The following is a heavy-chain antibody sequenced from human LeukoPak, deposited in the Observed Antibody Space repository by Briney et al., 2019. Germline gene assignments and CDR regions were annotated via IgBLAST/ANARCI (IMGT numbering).Heavy chain of an antibody. CDR2: IKQDGSEK. CDR1: GFTFSSYW. D-gene: IGHD2-2*01. Sequence: GGSLRLSCAASGFTFSSYWMSWVRQAPGKGLEWVANIKQDGSEKYYVDSVKGRFTISRDNAKNSLYLQMNSLRAEDTAVYYCARDRIPAADYYYYGMDVWGQGTTVTVSS. CDR3: ARDRIPAADYYYYGMDV. J-gene: IGHJ6*02. V-gene: IGHV3-7*01.